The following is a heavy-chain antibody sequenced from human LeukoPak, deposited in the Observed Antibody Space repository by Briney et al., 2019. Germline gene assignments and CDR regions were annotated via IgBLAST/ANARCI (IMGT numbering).Heavy chain of an antibody. CDR3: AKDPYSYGSYFDY. V-gene: IGHV3-7*01. D-gene: IGHD5-18*01. J-gene: IGHJ4*02. Sequence: QPGGSLRLYCAASGFTFSSYWMTWVGQAAGKGPEWVAKIKQDGSDKYYVDSVKGRFTISRDNTKKSLYLQMNSLRAEDTAVYYCAKDPYSYGSYFDYWGQGTLVTVSS. CDR2: IKQDGSDK. CDR1: GFTFSSYW.